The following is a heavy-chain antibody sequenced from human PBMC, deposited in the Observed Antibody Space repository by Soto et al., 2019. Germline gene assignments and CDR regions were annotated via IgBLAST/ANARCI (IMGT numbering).Heavy chain of an antibody. CDR3: EASGGY. CDR1: GASVSSSDYY. J-gene: IGHJ4*02. V-gene: IGHV4-30-4*01. Sequence: QVQVQESGPGLVKPSQPLSLTCTVSGASVSSSDYYWSWFRQPPGKGPECIGYISYTGITSYNPSLKSRVTMSIDTSKNQFSLNLRSVTAADTAVYYCEASGGYWGQGTLVTVSS. CDR2: ISYTGIT.